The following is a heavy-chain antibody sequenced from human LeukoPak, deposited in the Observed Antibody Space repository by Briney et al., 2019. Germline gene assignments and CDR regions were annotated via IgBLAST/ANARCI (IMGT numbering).Heavy chain of an antibody. CDR3: GKEGGA. CDR1: GFRFSDFT. CDR2: IGGRGGST. Sequence: GGSLRLSCAASGFRFSDFTMTWVRQAPGKGPEWVSAIGGRGGSTYYADSVGGRFTISRDNSKDMLYLQMNSLKVEDTATYYCGKEGGAWGQGTKVTVSS. J-gene: IGHJ5*02. D-gene: IGHD3-16*01. V-gene: IGHV3-23*01.